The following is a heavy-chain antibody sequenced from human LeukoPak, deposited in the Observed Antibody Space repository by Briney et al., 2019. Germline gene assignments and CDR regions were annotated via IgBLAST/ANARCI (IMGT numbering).Heavy chain of an antibody. J-gene: IGHJ3*02. CDR1: GYSISSGYY. D-gene: IGHD1-26*01. CDR3: AGGSGSYSAFDI. Sequence: SETLSLTCTVSGYSISSGYYWGWIRQSPGKGLEWIGYVYHSGSTYYNPSLKIRVTISVDTSKNQFSLKLSSVTAADTAVYYCAGGSGSYSAFDIWGQRTMVTVSS. CDR2: VYHSGST. V-gene: IGHV4-38-2*02.